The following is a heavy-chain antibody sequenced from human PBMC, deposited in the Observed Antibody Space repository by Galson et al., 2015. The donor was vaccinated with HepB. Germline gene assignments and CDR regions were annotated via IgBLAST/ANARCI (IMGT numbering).Heavy chain of an antibody. CDR2: IKQVGGDK. CDR3: VLYCGGDCLFDY. Sequence: SLRLSCAASGFTFSNYWMSWVRQAPGKGLEWVANIKQVGGDKFYVDSVRGRFTISRDNAKNSLYLQMNSLRAEDTAVYHCVLYCGGDCLFDYWGQGTLVTVSS. J-gene: IGHJ4*02. CDR1: GFTFSNYW. V-gene: IGHV3-7*01. D-gene: IGHD2-21*01.